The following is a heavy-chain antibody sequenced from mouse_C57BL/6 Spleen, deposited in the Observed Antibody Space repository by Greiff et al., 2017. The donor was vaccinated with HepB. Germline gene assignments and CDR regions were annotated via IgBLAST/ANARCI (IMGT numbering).Heavy chain of an antibody. V-gene: IGHV3-6*01. CDR3: ARGDYHYYAMDY. Sequence: ESGPGLVKPSQSLSLTCSVTGYSITSGYYWNWIRQFPGNKLEWMGYISYDGSNNYNPSLKNRISITRDTSKNQFFLKLNSVTTEDTATYYCARGDYHYYAMDYWGQGTSVTVSS. D-gene: IGHD1-1*02. CDR1: GYSITSGYY. J-gene: IGHJ4*01. CDR2: ISYDGSN.